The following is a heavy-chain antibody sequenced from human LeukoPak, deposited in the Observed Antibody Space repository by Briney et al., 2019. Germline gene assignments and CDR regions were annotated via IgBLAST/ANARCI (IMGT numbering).Heavy chain of an antibody. CDR3: AKDGGEYYDILTGYYPRLYYMDV. CDR1: GFTFSIYG. Sequence: GGSLRLSCAASGFTFSIYGMSWVRQAPGKGLEWVSAISGSDGTTYYADSVKGRFTISRDNSKNTLYLQMNSLRAEDTAVYYCAKDGGEYYDILTGYYPRLYYMDVWGKGTTVTISS. D-gene: IGHD3-9*01. CDR2: ISGSDGTT. V-gene: IGHV3-23*01. J-gene: IGHJ6*03.